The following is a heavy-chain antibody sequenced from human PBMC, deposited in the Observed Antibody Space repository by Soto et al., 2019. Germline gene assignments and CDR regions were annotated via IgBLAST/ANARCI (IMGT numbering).Heavy chain of an antibody. Sequence: PGGSLRLSCAASGFTFSSYAMHWVRQAPGKGLEWVAVISYDGSNKYYADSVKGRFTISRDNSKNTLYLQMNSLRAEDTAVYYCAKDPRYRGENYYYYGMDVWGQGTTVTVSS. D-gene: IGHD5-18*01. V-gene: IGHV3-30-3*01. J-gene: IGHJ6*02. CDR3: AKDPRYRGENYYYYGMDV. CDR1: GFTFSSYA. CDR2: ISYDGSNK.